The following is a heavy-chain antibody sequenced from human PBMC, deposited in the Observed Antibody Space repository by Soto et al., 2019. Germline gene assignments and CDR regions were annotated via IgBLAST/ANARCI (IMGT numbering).Heavy chain of an antibody. D-gene: IGHD3-22*01. J-gene: IGHJ4*02. V-gene: IGHV3-11*06. CDR3: ARAYSYYDSSGVDY. CDR2: ISSSSSYT. CDR1: GFTFSDYY. Sequence: VGSLRLSCAASGFTFSDYYMSWIRQAPGKGLEWVSYISSSSSYTNYADSVKGRFTISRDNAKNSLYLQMNSLRAEDTAVYYCARAYSYYDSSGVDYWGQGTLVTVSS.